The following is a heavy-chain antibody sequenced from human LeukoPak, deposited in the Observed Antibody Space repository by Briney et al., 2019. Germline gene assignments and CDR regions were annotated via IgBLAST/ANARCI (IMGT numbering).Heavy chain of an antibody. V-gene: IGHV3-23*01. CDR2: ISRGGDVT. Sequence: GGSLRLSCTASVFTFSTYAMTWVRQAPGKGLEWVSLISRGGDVTYYADSVKGRFTISRDSSKNTLYLQMHSLRAEDTAVYYCAARPGEVAVPYDYWDQGTLVTVSS. CDR3: AARPGEVAVPYDY. J-gene: IGHJ4*02. D-gene: IGHD2-15*01. CDR1: VFTFSTYA.